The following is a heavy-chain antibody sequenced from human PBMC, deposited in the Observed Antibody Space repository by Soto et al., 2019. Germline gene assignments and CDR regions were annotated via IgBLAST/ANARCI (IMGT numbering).Heavy chain of an antibody. D-gene: IGHD3-22*01. CDR1: GFTFSSYS. V-gene: IGHV3-21*01. CDR2: ISSSSSYI. J-gene: IGHJ4*02. Sequence: GGSLRLSCAASGFTFSSYSMNWVRQAPGKGLEWVSSISSSSSYIYYADSVKGRFTISRDNAKNSLYLQMNSLRAEDTAVYYCARLELGYYDSSGYPDYRGQGTLVTVPQ. CDR3: ARLELGYYDSSGYPDY.